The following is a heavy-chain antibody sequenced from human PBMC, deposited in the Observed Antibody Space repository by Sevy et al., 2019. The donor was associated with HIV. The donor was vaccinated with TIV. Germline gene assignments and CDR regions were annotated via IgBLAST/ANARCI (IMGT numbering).Heavy chain of an antibody. CDR1: GFTFSSYS. CDR3: ARAGLARYYYYMDV. J-gene: IGHJ6*03. CDR2: ISSSSSYI. Sequence: GGSLRLSCAASGFTFSSYSMNWVRQAPGKGLEWVSSISSSSSYIYYADSVKGRFTISRDNAKNSLYLQMNSLRAEDTAVYYCARAGLARYYYYMDVWGKWTTVTVSS. V-gene: IGHV3-21*01.